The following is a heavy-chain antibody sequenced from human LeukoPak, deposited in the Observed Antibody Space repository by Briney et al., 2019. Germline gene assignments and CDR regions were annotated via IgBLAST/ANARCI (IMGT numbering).Heavy chain of an antibody. CDR3: ARDQILPGSFRAFDI. V-gene: IGHV3-9*01. CDR1: GFTFDDYA. Sequence: GRSLRLSCAASGFTFDDYAMHWVRQAPGKGLEWVSGISWNSGSIGYADSVKGRFTISRDNAKNSLYLQMNSLRAEDTAVYYCARDQILPGSFRAFDIWGQGTMVTVSP. CDR2: ISWNSGSI. D-gene: IGHD6-13*01. J-gene: IGHJ3*02.